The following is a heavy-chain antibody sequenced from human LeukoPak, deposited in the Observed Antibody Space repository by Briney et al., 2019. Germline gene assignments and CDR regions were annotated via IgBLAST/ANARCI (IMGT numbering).Heavy chain of an antibody. CDR2: ISSSSSYI. CDR3: ARDYDSSGGGY. V-gene: IGHV3-21*01. J-gene: IGHJ4*02. Sequence: PGGSLRLSCAASGFTFSSYSMNWVRQAPGKGLEWVSSISSSSSYIYYPDSVKGRFTISRDNAKNSLYLQMNSLRAEDTAVYYCARDYDSSGGGYWGQGTLVTVSS. CDR1: GFTFSSYS. D-gene: IGHD3-22*01.